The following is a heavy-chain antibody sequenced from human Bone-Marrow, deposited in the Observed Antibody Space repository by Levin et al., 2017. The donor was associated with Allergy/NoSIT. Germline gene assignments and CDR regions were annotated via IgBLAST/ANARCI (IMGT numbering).Heavy chain of an antibody. CDR2: IIGSGRGA. CDR1: GFTFSDYS. CDR3: ARKYSGLDY. V-gene: IGHV3-11*01. J-gene: IGHJ4*02. Sequence: PGGSLRLSCVVSGFTFSDYSISWIRQAPGKGLEGISNIIGSGRGAFYAESVKGRFTISRDNTKNSVYLQMDRLRADDTAVYYCARKYSGLDYWGQGTLVTVSS. D-gene: IGHD5-12*01.